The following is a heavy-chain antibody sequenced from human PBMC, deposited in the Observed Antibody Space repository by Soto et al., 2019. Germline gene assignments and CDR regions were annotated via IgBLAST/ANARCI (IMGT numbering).Heavy chain of an antibody. CDR1: GFTFSSYS. CDR2: ISSSSSYI. J-gene: IGHJ6*02. V-gene: IGHV3-21*01. D-gene: IGHD4-17*01. CDR3: ARASGSVTRNYYGMDV. Sequence: PGGSLRLSCAASGFTFSSYSMNWVRQAPGKGLEWVSSISSSSSYIYYADSVKGRFTISRDNAKNSLYLQMNSLRAEDTAVYYCARASGSVTRNYYGMDVWGQGTTVTVSS.